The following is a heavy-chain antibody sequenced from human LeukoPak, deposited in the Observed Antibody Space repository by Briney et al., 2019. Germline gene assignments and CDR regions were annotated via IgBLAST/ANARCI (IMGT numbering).Heavy chain of an antibody. J-gene: IGHJ3*02. Sequence: PGGSLRLSCAASGFTFSSYWMSWVRQAPGKGLEWVANIKQDGSEKYYVDSVKGRFTISRDNAKNSLYLQMNSLRAEDTAVYYCARELEGLRGAFDIWGQGTMVTVSS. CDR1: GFTFSSYW. CDR3: ARELEGLRGAFDI. D-gene: IGHD5-12*01. V-gene: IGHV3-7*01. CDR2: IKQDGSEK.